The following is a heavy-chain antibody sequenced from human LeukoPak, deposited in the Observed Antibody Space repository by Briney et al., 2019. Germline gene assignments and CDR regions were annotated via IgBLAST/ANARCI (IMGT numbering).Heavy chain of an antibody. J-gene: IGHJ4*02. V-gene: IGHV3-21*01. CDR2: ISSSSSYI. CDR1: GFTFSSYS. D-gene: IGHD3-22*01. CDR3: ARDLKYYDSSGFDY. Sequence: GGSLRLSCATSGFTFSSYSMNWVRQAPGKGLEWVSCISSSSSYIYYTDSVKGRFTISRDNAKNSQTLQMNSLRAEDTAVYYCARDLKYYDSSGFDYWGQGTLVTVSS.